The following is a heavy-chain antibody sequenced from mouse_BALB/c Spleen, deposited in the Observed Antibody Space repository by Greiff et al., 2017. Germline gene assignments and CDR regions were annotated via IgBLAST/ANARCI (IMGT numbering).Heavy chain of an antibody. Sequence: VQLQQSGAELVRPGALVKLSCKASGFNIKDYYMHWVKQRPEQGLEWIGWIDPENGNTIYDPKFQGKASITADTSSNTAYLQLSSLTSEDTAVYYCARRYRYDEDAMDYWGQGTSVTVSS. CDR3: ARRYRYDEDAMDY. CDR2: IDPENGNT. CDR1: GFNIKDYY. V-gene: IGHV14-1*02. J-gene: IGHJ4*01. D-gene: IGHD2-14*01.